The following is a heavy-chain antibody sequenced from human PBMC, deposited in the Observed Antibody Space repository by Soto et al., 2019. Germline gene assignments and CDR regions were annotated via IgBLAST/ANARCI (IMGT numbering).Heavy chain of an antibody. J-gene: IGHJ4*02. CDR1: CGSISNSDYY. CDR2: IYFTGNT. V-gene: IGHV4-39*01. D-gene: IGHD6-13*01. Sequence: SETLSVTCTVSCGSISNSDYYWGWIRQPPGKGLEWIRSIYFTGNTNYNPSLKSRVTISVDTSKNQFSLKLSSVTVADTAVYYCARHKDTSRWCLDYWGQGTLVTVS. CDR3: ARHKDTSRWCLDY.